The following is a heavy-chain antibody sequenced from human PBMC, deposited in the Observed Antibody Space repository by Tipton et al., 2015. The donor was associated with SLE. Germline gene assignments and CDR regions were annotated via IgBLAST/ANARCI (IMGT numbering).Heavy chain of an antibody. CDR3: ARDPSDFWSGYFFDY. CDR2: ISYDGSNK. J-gene: IGHJ4*02. Sequence: SLRLSCAASGFTFDDYTMHWVRQAPGKGLEWVAVISYDGSNKYYADSVKGRFTISRDNSKNTLYLQMNSLRAEDTAVYYCARDPSDFWSGYFFDYWGQGTLVTVSS. D-gene: IGHD3-3*01. CDR1: GFTFDDYT. V-gene: IGHV3-30-3*01.